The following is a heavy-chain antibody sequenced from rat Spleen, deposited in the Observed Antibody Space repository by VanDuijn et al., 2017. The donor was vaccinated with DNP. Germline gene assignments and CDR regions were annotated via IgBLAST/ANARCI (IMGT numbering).Heavy chain of an antibody. Sequence: EVQLVETGGGLVQHGRSLKLSCVASGFTFSSYWMFWIRQAPGKGLEWVASINTDGGSTYYPDSVKGRFTISRDNAENTVYLQMSSLRSEDTATYYCASWAPIAPLSTSNYWGQGVMVTVSS. V-gene: IGHV5-58*01. D-gene: IGHD1-2*01. CDR1: GFTFSSYW. CDR3: ASWAPIAPLSTSNY. CDR2: INTDGGST. J-gene: IGHJ2*01.